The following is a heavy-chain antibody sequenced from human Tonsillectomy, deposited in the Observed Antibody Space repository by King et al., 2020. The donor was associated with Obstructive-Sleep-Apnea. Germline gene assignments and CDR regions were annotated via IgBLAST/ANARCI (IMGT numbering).Heavy chain of an antibody. Sequence: QLQESGPGLVKPSETLALTCTVSGGSISRYYWSWIRQPPGKGLEWIGYIYYSGRTNYNPPLNSRVTISVDTSKQQSSLKLSAVTAADTAVDYCARDEYVSSGYENGLDYWGQGTRVTVPS. CDR1: GGSISRYY. CDR3: ARDEYVSSGYENGLDY. V-gene: IGHV4-59*01. J-gene: IGHJ4*02. CDR2: IYYSGRT. D-gene: IGHD3-22*01.